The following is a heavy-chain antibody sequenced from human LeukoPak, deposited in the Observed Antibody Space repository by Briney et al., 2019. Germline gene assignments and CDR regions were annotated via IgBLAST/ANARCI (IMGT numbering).Heavy chain of an antibody. CDR1: GFTFSSYS. CDR2: ISSSSSYI. J-gene: IGHJ6*03. V-gene: IGHV3-21*01. Sequence: GGSLRLSCAASGFTFSSYSMTWVRQAPGKGLEWVSSISSSSSYIYYADSVKGRFTISRDNAKNSLYLQMNSLRAEDTAVYYCARDLPNHCSSTSCYAYYMDVWGKGTTVTVSS. D-gene: IGHD2-2*01. CDR3: ARDLPNHCSSTSCYAYYMDV.